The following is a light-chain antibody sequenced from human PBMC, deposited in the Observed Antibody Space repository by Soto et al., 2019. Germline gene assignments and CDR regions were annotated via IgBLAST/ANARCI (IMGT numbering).Light chain of an antibody. CDR3: LQECSCTRA. CDR2: GAS. CDR1: PSIRTD. J-gene: IGKJ1*01. Sequence: QRTQSTSSLSASVGERGTITCPACPSIRTDLGWYQQKPGKAPKVLMFGASTLQSGVPSRFSGSGAGTDFTLTISCXQHEDLATYYCLQECSCTRAFGQGAKV. V-gene: IGKV1-6*01.